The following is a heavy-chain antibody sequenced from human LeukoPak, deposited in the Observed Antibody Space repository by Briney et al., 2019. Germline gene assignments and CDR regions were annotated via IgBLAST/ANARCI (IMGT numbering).Heavy chain of an antibody. Sequence: PGGSLRLSCAASGFTFSNSVMTWVRQAPGKGLEWVSGISGSGGNTYYADSVKGRFTISRDNSKNTLYLQMNSLRAEDTAVYYCARDLGQYYDTSDNWFDPWGQGTLVTVSS. CDR1: GFTFSNSV. CDR2: ISGSGGNT. D-gene: IGHD3-22*01. J-gene: IGHJ5*02. V-gene: IGHV3-23*01. CDR3: ARDLGQYYDTSDNWFDP.